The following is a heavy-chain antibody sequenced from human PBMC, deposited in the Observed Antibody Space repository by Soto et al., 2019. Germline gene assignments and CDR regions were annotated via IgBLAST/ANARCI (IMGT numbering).Heavy chain of an antibody. CDR3: AKDYLRWAQS. J-gene: IGHJ5*02. D-gene: IGHD1-26*01. V-gene: IGHV3-23*01. CDR2: ISGSGRT. CDR1: GFTFSDYG. Sequence: PGGSLRLSCAASGFTFSDYGMSWVRQAPGKGLEWVSAISGSGRTFYADSVKGRFNIYRENSKNTLYLQMNSLRAEDTAVYYCAKDYLRWAQSWGQGTLVTVSS.